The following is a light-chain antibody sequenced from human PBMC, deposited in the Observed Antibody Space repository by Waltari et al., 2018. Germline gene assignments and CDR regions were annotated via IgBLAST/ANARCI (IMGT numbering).Light chain of an antibody. CDR1: TSNIGSNP. CDR3: STWDDGLKGVV. V-gene: IGLV1-44*01. CDR2: RTN. J-gene: IGLJ3*02. Sequence: QSVLTQPPSASGTPGQSVVISCSGSTSNIGSNPGNWYQQPPGTAPKVLIYRTNQRPSGVPARFSVSKSGSSVSLAISGLQSEDEADYYCSTWDDGLKGVVFGGGTKLTVL.